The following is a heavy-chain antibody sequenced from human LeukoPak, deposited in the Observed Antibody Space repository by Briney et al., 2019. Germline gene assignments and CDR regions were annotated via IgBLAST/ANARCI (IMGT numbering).Heavy chain of an antibody. CDR3: ARAGGALFDY. CDR1: GGSFSGYY. Sequence: SETLSLTCAVYGGSFSGYYWSWIRQPPGKGLELIGEINHSGSTNYNPSLKSRVTISVDTSKNQFSLELSSVTAADTAVYYCARAGGALFDYWGQGTLVTVSS. D-gene: IGHD3-16*01. CDR2: INHSGST. J-gene: IGHJ4*02. V-gene: IGHV4-34*01.